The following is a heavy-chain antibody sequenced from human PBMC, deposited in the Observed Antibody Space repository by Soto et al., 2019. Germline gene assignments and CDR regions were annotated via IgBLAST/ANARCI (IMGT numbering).Heavy chain of an antibody. V-gene: IGHV1-46*01. D-gene: IGHD1-26*01. CDR3: AMVGATNWFDP. Sequence: QVQLVQSGAEVKKPGASVKVSCKASGYTFTSYYMHWVRQAPGQGLEWMGIINPSGGSTSYAQKCQGRVTMTRDTSTSTVYMELSSLRSEDTAVYYCAMVGATNWFDPWGQGTLVTVSS. CDR2: INPSGGST. J-gene: IGHJ5*02. CDR1: GYTFTSYY.